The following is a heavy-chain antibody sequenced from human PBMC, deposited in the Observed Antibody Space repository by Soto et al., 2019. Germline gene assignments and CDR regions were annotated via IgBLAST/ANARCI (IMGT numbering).Heavy chain of an antibody. J-gene: IGHJ1*01. Sequence: ASVKVSCKASGYTFTSYGISWVRQAPGQGLEWMGWISAYNGNTNYAQKLQGRVTMNTDTSTSTAYMELRSLRSDDTAVYYCARDVSYYDSSGSSKYFQHWGQGTLVTVSS. CDR2: ISAYNGNT. CDR1: GYTFTSYG. CDR3: ARDVSYYDSSGSSKYFQH. V-gene: IGHV1-18*01. D-gene: IGHD3-22*01.